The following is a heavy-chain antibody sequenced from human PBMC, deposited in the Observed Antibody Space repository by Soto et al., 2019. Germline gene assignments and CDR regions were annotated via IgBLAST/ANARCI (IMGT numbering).Heavy chain of an antibody. CDR3: ARGPSSLTRFDY. Sequence: GGSLRVACTVSGCTFSSYGVYWVRQAPVKGLEWVAFISYDGSEKYYADSVKGRFTISRDNSKNTLYLQMNSLRGEDTAVYYCARGPSSLTRFDYWGQGTLVTVSS. D-gene: IGHD2-2*01. CDR1: GCTFSSYG. CDR2: ISYDGSEK. V-gene: IGHV3-30*03. J-gene: IGHJ4*02.